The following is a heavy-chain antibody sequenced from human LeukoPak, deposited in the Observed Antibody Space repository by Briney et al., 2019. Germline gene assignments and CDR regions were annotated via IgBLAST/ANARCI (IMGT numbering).Heavy chain of an antibody. CDR2: TYYRSKWYN. J-gene: IGHJ4*02. D-gene: IGHD3-22*01. Sequence: SQTLSLTCAISGDSVSSNSAAWNWIRQSPSRGLEWLGRTYYRSKWYNDYAVSVKSRITINPDTSKNQFSLQLNSVTPEDTAVYYCAKEAAYYYDSSGYFDYWGQGTLVTVSS. V-gene: IGHV6-1*01. CDR1: GDSVSSNSAA. CDR3: AKEAAYYYDSSGYFDY.